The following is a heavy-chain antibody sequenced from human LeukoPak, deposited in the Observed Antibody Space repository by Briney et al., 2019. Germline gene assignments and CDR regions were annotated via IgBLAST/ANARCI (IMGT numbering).Heavy chain of an antibody. D-gene: IGHD6-19*01. CDR3: AIRSHYSSGWSYEYFQH. V-gene: IGHV1-69*06. CDR1: GGTFSSYA. CDR2: IIPIFGTA. J-gene: IGHJ1*01. Sequence: ASVKVSCKASGGTFSSYAISWVRQAPGQGLEWMGGIIPIFGTANYAQKFQGRVTITADKSTSTAYMELSSLRSEDTAVYYCAIRSHYSSGWSYEYFQHWGQGTLVTVSS.